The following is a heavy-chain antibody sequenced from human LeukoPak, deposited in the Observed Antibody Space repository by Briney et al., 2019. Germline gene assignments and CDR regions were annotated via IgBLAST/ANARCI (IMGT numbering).Heavy chain of an antibody. D-gene: IGHD2-2*03. Sequence: GGXLRLSCAASGFSFSDYYMTWIRQAPGKGLEWVSYISSSGSTIYYADSVKGRFTISRDNAKNSLYLQMNSLRAEDTAVYYCASGYCGSICCYASVYWGQGTLVTVSS. J-gene: IGHJ4*02. CDR1: GFSFSDYY. V-gene: IGHV3-11*04. CDR3: ASGYCGSICCYASVY. CDR2: ISSSGSTI.